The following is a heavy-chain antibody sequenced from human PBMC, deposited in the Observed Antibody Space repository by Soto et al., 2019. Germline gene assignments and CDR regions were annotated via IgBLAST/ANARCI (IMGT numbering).Heavy chain of an antibody. V-gene: IGHV4-59*01. CDR2: IYYSGST. CDR1: GGSISSYY. J-gene: IGHJ4*02. CDR3: ARVYGDYVFDY. Sequence: QVQLQESGPGLVKPSETLSLTCTVSGGSISSYYWSWIRQPPGKGLEWIGYIYYSGSTNYNPSLQSRVTISVDTSKNQFSLKLSSVTAADTAVYYCARVYGDYVFDYWGQGTLVTVSS. D-gene: IGHD4-17*01.